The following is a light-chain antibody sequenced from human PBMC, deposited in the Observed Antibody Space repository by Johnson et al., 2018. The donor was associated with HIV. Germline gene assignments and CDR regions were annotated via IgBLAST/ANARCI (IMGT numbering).Light chain of an antibody. CDR3: GTWDSSLGKV. CDR1: SSNIGNNY. J-gene: IGLJ1*01. V-gene: IGLV1-51*01. CDR2: DNN. Sequence: LTQPPSVSAAPGQKVTISCSGSSSNIGNNYVSWYQQLPGTAPKLLIYDNNKRPSGIPDRFSGSKSGTSATLGITGLQTGDEADYYCGTWDSSLGKVFGTGTKVTVL.